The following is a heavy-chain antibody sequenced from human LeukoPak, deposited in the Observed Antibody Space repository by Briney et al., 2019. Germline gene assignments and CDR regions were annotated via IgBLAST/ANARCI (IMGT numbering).Heavy chain of an antibody. CDR1: GGSISSSSYY. CDR2: IYYSGST. J-gene: IGHJ5*02. V-gene: IGHV4-39*07. Sequence: SETLSLTCTVSGGSISSSSYYWGWIRQPPGKGLEWIGSIYYSGSTYYNPSLKSRVTISVDTSKNQFSLKLSSVTAADTAVYYCARDRGSGWSWGQGTLVTVSS. CDR3: ARDRGSGWS. D-gene: IGHD6-19*01.